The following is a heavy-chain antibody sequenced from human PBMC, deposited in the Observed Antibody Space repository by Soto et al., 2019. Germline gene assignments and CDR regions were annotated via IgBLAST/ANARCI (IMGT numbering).Heavy chain of an antibody. D-gene: IGHD4-4*01. V-gene: IGHV4-39*01. Sequence: SETLSLTCTVSGGSITSRSHSWGWIRQPPGKGLEWIGTIYSSGSTYYNPSLKSRVTISEDTSKRQFSLKLSSVTAADTAVYYCARLDDYNNCFDYWGQGTPVTVSS. J-gene: IGHJ4*02. CDR2: IYSSGST. CDR1: GGSITSRSHS. CDR3: ARLDDYNNCFDY.